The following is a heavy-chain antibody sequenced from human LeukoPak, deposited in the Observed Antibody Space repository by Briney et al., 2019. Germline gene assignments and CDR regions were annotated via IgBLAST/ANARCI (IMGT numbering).Heavy chain of an antibody. V-gene: IGHV3-74*01. CDR1: GFTVSSYY. CDR2: INSDGCTT. J-gene: IGHJ4*02. Sequence: GGSLRLSCAASGFTVSSYYMTWVPQAPGKGLVWVSRINSDGCTTIYADSVRGRFTISRDNAKHTLYLQKHSVRAEDTAVFFCARRTPVREFDYWGQGTLVTVSS. D-gene: IGHD4-17*01. CDR3: ARRTPVREFDY.